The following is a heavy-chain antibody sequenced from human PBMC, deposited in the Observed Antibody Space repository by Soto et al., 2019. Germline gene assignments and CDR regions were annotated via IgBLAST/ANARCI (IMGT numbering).Heavy chain of an antibody. CDR1: GWILSDCA. CDR2: ISSSSSVI. V-gene: IGHV3-48*01. Sequence: GSLRLSCATSGWILSDCAMNWVRQAPGKGLEWVSYISSSSSVIDYADSVKGRFTVSRDNARNSLYLQMNSLRAEDTAVYYCARDLSWGSNWYYYMDVWGKGTTVTVSS. J-gene: IGHJ6*03. CDR3: ARDLSWGSNWYYYMDV. D-gene: IGHD7-27*01.